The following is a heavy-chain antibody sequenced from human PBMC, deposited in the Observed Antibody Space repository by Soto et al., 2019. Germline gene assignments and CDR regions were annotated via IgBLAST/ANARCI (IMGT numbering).Heavy chain of an antibody. CDR1: GFTFSSYS. Sequence: EVQLVESGGGLVKPGGSLRLSCAASGFTFSSYSMNWVRQAPGKGLEWVSSISSSSSYIYYADSVKGRFTISRDNAKNSLYLQMNSLRAEDTAVYYCARAHDYYGSGSPYYFDYWGQGTLVTVSS. D-gene: IGHD3-10*01. CDR2: ISSSSSYI. CDR3: ARAHDYYGSGSPYYFDY. J-gene: IGHJ4*02. V-gene: IGHV3-21*01.